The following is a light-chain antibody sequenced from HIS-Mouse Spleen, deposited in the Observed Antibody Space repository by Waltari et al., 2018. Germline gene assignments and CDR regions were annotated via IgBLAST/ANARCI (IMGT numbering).Light chain of an antibody. Sequence: NFMLTQPHSVSESPGKTVTISCTGSSGSIASNYVQWYQQRPGSAPTTVIYGDNQRPPGVPDRLSGSIDSSSNSASLTISGLKTEDEADYYCQSYDSSNSWVFGGGTKLTVL. CDR3: QSYDSSNSWV. CDR2: GDN. CDR1: SGSIASNY. V-gene: IGLV6-57*02. J-gene: IGLJ3*02.